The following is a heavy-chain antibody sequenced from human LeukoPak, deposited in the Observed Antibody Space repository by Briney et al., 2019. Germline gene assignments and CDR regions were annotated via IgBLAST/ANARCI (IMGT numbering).Heavy chain of an antibody. CDR1: GGTFSSYA. CDR2: INPNSGGT. CDR3: ARMAGDTSGYNPIDY. Sequence: ASVKVSCKASGGTFSSYAISWVRQAPGQGLEWMGWINPNSGGTNYAQKFQGRVTMTRDTSISTAYMELSRLRSDDTAVYYCARMAGDTSGYNPIDYWGQGTLVTVSS. J-gene: IGHJ4*02. D-gene: IGHD3-22*01. V-gene: IGHV1-2*02.